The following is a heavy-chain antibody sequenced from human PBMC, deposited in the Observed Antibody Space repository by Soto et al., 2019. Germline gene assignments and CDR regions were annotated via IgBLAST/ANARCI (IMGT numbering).Heavy chain of an antibody. CDR2: IYTGGST. CDR1: GFTVSSDY. CDR3: ARDPPYSSGWYAGFDP. V-gene: IGHV3-53*01. Sequence: PGGSLRLSCAASGFTVSSDYMSWVRQAPGKGLEWVSVIYTGGSTYYADSVKGRFTFSRDNSKNTLYLQMNSLRAEDTAVYYCARDPPYSSGWYAGFDPWGQGTLVTVSS. J-gene: IGHJ5*02. D-gene: IGHD6-19*01.